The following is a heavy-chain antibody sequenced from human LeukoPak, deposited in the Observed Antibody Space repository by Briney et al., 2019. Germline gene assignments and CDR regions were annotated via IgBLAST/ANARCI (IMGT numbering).Heavy chain of an antibody. V-gene: IGHV4-61*01. D-gene: IGHD5-18*01. J-gene: IGHJ2*01. CDR3: ARGTAMVIWYFDL. CDR1: GVSVSSGSYY. CDR2: IYYSGST. Sequence: SETLSLTCTVSGVSVSSGSYYWSWIRQPPGKGLEWIGYIYYSGSTNYNPSLKSRVTISVDTSKNQFSLKLSSVTAADTAVYYCARGTAMVIWYFDLWGRGTLVTVSS.